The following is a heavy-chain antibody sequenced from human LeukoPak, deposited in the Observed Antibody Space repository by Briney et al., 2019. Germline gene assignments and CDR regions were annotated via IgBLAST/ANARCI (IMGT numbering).Heavy chain of an antibody. V-gene: IGHV4-4*08. CDR1: GGSISSYY. CDR2: IYTSGST. J-gene: IGHJ4*02. CDR3: ARARRGYSYGQTPFDY. Sequence: RPSETLSLTCTVSGGSISSYYWSWIRQPPGKGLEWIGYIYTSGSTNYNPSPKSRVTMSVDTSKNQFSLKLSSVTAADTAVYYCARARRGYSYGQTPFDYWGQGTLVTVSS. D-gene: IGHD5-18*01.